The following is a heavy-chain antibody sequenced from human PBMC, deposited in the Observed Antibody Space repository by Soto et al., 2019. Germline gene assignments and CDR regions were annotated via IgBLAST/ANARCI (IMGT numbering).Heavy chain of an antibody. J-gene: IGHJ4*02. CDR2: IIPILGIA. D-gene: IGHD6-19*01. V-gene: IGHV1-69*02. Sequence: ASVKVSCKASGGTFSSYTISWVRQAPGQGLEWMGRIIPILGIANYAQKLQGRVTMTTDTSTSTAYMELRSLRSDDTAVYYCARSNSGWYGFDYWGQGTLVTVSS. CDR3: ARSNSGWYGFDY. CDR1: GGTFSSYT.